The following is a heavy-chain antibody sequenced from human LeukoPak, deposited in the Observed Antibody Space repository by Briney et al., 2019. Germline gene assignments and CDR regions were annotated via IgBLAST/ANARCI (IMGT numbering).Heavy chain of an antibody. CDR1: GFTFSSYG. CDR3: AKRAGGNNWFDP. V-gene: IGHV3-30*18. CDR2: ISYDGSNK. D-gene: IGHD4-23*01. Sequence: PGGSLRLSCAASGFTFSSYGMPWVRQAPGKGLEWVAVISYDGSNKYYADSVKGRFTISRDNSKNTLYLQMNSLRAEDTAVYYCAKRAGGNNWFDPWGQGTLVTVSS. J-gene: IGHJ5*02.